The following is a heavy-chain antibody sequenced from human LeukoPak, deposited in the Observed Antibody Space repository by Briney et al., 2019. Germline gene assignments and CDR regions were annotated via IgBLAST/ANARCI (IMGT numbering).Heavy chain of an antibody. D-gene: IGHD1-26*01. CDR3: AISGGYGLIDY. V-gene: IGHV4-39*01. Sequence: SETLFLTCTISGASISGSGYYRGWIRQPPGKGLEWIGSIYSSGSTYYNASRQSRVTISIETSKNQISLRLNSVTAADTAMYYCAISGGYGLIDYWGQGTLVTVSS. CDR2: IYSSGST. CDR1: GASISGSGYY. J-gene: IGHJ4*02.